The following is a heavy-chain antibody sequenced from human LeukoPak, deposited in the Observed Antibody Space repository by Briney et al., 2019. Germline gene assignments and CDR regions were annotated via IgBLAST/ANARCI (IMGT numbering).Heavy chain of an antibody. V-gene: IGHV4-31*03. CDR2: IYYSGST. CDR3: ARELGYCSSTSCYYFDY. CDR1: GGSISSGGYY. D-gene: IGHD2-2*01. Sequence: SETLSLTCTVSGGSISSGGYYWSWIRQHPGKGLEWIGYIYYSGSTYYNPSLKSRVSISVDTSKNQFSLKLSSVTAADTAVYYCARELGYCSSTSCYYFDYWGQGTLVTVSS. J-gene: IGHJ4*02.